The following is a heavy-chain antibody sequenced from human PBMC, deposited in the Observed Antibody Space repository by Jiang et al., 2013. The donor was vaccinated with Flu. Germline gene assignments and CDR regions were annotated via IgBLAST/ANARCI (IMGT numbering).Heavy chain of an antibody. Sequence: VVQPGGSLRLSCAASGFTFSSYGMHWVRQAPGKGLEWVAFIRYDGSNKYYADSVKGRFTISRDNSKNTLYLQMNSLRAEDTAVYYCAKDRLNYYGSGSYYNSWGQGTLVTVSS. V-gene: IGHV3-30*02. CDR1: GFTFSSYG. J-gene: IGHJ4*02. CDR3: AKDRLNYYGSGSYYNS. CDR2: IRYDGSNK. D-gene: IGHD3-10*01.